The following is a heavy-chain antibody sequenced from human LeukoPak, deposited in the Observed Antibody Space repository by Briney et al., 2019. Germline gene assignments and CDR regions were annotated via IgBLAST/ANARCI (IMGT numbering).Heavy chain of an antibody. CDR1: GGTFSSYA. CDR3: ARDPIAVAGPFDY. J-gene: IGHJ4*02. CDR2: IIPIFGTA. D-gene: IGHD6-19*01. Sequence: SVKVSCKASGGTFSSYAISWVRQAPGQGLKWMGGIIPIFGTANYAQKFQGRVTITADESTSTAYMELSSLRSEDTAVYYCARDPIAVAGPFDYWGQGTLVTVSS. V-gene: IGHV1-69*13.